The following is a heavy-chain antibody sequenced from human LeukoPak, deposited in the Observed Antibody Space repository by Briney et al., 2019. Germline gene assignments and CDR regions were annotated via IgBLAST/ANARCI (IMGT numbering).Heavy chain of an antibody. CDR1: GFTVSSNY. CDR3: AREISRTGAFDI. D-gene: IGHD3-3*02. Sequence: GSLRLSCAASGFTVSSNYMSWVRQAPGKGLEWVSVIYSGGSTYYADSVKGRFTISRDNSKNTLYPQMNSLRAEDTAVYYCAREISRTGAFDIWGQGTMVTVSS. V-gene: IGHV3-53*05. J-gene: IGHJ3*02. CDR2: IYSGGST.